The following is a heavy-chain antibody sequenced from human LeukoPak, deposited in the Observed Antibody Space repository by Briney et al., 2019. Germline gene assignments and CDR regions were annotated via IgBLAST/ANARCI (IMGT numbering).Heavy chain of an antibody. V-gene: IGHV3-64D*06. CDR2: TSSNGGNI. J-gene: IGHJ4*02. Sequence: GGSLRLSCSASGFTFSSYAMHWVRQAPGKGLEYVSTTSSNGGNIYYADSVKGRFTISRDNSKNTLHLQMSSPRPDDTAVYYCVREWYSAMYWGQGTLVTVSS. CDR3: VREWYSAMY. D-gene: IGHD1-1*01. CDR1: GFTFSSYA.